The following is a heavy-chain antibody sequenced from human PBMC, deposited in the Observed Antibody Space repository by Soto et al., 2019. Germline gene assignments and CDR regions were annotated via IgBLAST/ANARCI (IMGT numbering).Heavy chain of an antibody. Sequence: QVQLVESGGGVVQPGRSLRLSCAASGFTFSSYGMHWVRQAPGKGLEWVAVIWYDGSNKYYADSVKGRFTISRDNSKNTLYPQMNSLRAEDTAVYYCARDHDYDYIWGSYRYSDYWGQGTLVTVSS. CDR1: GFTFSSYG. D-gene: IGHD3-16*02. CDR3: ARDHDYDYIWGSYRYSDY. V-gene: IGHV3-33*01. CDR2: IWYDGSNK. J-gene: IGHJ4*02.